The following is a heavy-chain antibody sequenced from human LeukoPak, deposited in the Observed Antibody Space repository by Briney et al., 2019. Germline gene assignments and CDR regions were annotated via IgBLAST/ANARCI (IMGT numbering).Heavy chain of an antibody. CDR2: IIDTGST. CDR3: ARGDRSGDIDY. V-gene: IGHV4-34*01. D-gene: IGHD3-10*01. Sequence: SETLSLTCVVYGESFSGYYWTWIRQPPGKGLEWIGEIIDTGSTKYNSSLKSRVTISVDTSKNQFSLKLSSVTAADTAVYYCARGDRSGDIDYWGQGTLVTVSS. J-gene: IGHJ4*02. CDR1: GESFSGYY.